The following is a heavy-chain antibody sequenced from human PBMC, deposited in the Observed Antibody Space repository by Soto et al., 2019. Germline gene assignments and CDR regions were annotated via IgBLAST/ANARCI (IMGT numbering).Heavy chain of an antibody. Sequence: WTWFRQPPGKGLEWIGYIYYTGSTNYNPSLKSRVTISLDPSKNQFSLKLSSVTAADTAVYYCASPKLGSNWYSDLWGRGTLVTVSS. V-gene: IGHV4-59*01. CDR2: IYYTGST. D-gene: IGHD7-27*01. CDR3: ASPKLGSNWYSDL. J-gene: IGHJ2*01.